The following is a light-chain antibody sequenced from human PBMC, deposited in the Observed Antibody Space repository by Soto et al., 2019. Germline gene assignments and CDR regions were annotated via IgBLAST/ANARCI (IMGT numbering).Light chain of an antibody. CDR1: SSDVGGYND. J-gene: IGLJ2*01. CDR3: RSHSSSRTLVV. CDR2: DVN. Sequence: QSALTQPASMSGSPGQSITIACTPTSSDVGGYNDVSWYRQHPGKAPKLMIYDVNNRPSGVSNRFSGSKSGNTASLTISGLQAEDEADYYCRSHSSSRTLVVFGGGTQVPVL. V-gene: IGLV2-14*03.